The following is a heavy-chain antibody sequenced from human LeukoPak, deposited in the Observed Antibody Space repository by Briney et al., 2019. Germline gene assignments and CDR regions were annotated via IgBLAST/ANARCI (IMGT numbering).Heavy chain of an antibody. J-gene: IGHJ4*02. CDR1: GYTFTSYA. D-gene: IGHD4-17*01. CDR3: ARYYADAPGLFDY. CDR2: INAGNGNT. Sequence: ASVKVSCKASGYTFTSYATHWVRQAPGQRLEWMGWINAGNGNTKYSQKFQGRVTITRDTSASTAYMELSSLRSEDTAVYYCARYYADAPGLFDYWGQGTLVTVSS. V-gene: IGHV1-3*01.